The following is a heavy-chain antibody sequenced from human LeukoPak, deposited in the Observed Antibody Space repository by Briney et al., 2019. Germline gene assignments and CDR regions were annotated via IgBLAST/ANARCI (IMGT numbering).Heavy chain of an antibody. V-gene: IGHV3-23*01. Sequence: PGGSLRLSCAASGLTFSRYAMSWVRQAPGKGLEWVSAISGGGGSTYYADSVKGRFTISRDNSKNTLYLQMDSLRAEDTAVYYCAKDQGYYYDSSGYSSYFEYWGQGTLVTVSS. J-gene: IGHJ4*02. CDR3: AKDQGYYYDSSGYSSYFEY. CDR2: ISGGGGST. D-gene: IGHD3-22*01. CDR1: GLTFSRYA.